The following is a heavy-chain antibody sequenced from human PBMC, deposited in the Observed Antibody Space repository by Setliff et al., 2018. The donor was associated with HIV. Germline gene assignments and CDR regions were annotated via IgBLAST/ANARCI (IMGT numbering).Heavy chain of an antibody. CDR3: ARDHKYYDSSDRVVGFDI. Sequence: GESLRLSCAASGSTVSRNYMSWVRQAPGKGLEWVSIIYSDGRTYYADSVKGRFTISRDNSKNMLYLQMNSPRAEDTALYYCARDHKYYDSSDRVVGFDIWGQGTMVTVSS. CDR1: GSTVSRNY. D-gene: IGHD3-22*01. J-gene: IGHJ3*02. V-gene: IGHV3-66*01. CDR2: IYSDGRT.